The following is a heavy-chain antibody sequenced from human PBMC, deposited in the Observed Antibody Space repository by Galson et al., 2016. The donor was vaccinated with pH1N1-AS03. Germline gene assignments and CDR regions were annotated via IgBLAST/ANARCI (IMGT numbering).Heavy chain of an antibody. V-gene: IGHV1-8*01. J-gene: IGHJ4*02. CDR1: GYTFTSND. CDR2: MNPNSGNT. Sequence: SVKVSCKASGYTFTSNDINWVRQATGQGLEWMGWMNPNSGNTGCAQKFQGRVTMTRNTSISTAYMELSSLRSEDTAVYYCARGYSGYSYDVWPYYFGYWGQGTLVTVSS. D-gene: IGHD5-18*01. CDR3: ARGYSGYSYDVWPYYFGY.